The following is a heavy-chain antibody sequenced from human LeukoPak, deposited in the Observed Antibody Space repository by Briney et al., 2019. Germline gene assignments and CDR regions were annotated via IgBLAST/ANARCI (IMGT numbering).Heavy chain of an antibody. CDR3: ARGRYCSSTSCYTSYYYYGMDV. Sequence: SETLSLTCTVSGGSISGSSYYWSWIRQPPGKGLEWIGEINHSGSTNYNPSLKSRVTISVDTSKNQFSLKLSSVTAADTAVYYCARGRYCSSTSCYTSYYYYGMDVWGQGTTVTVSS. CDR1: GGSISGSSYY. J-gene: IGHJ6*02. CDR2: INHSGST. D-gene: IGHD2-2*02. V-gene: IGHV4-39*07.